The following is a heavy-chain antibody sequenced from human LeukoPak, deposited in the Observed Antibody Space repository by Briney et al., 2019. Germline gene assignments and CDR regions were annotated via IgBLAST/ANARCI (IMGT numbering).Heavy chain of an antibody. D-gene: IGHD2-21*01. CDR3: ARHGWGSSWYFDL. V-gene: IGHV3-48*03. CDR1: GFTFSGSE. Sequence: PGGSLRLSCAASGFTFSGSEMNWVRQAPGKGLEWVSYISSSGSTIKYADSVKGRFTISRDNAKNSLSLQMSSLRAEDTAVYYCARHGWGSSWYFDLWGRGTLVTVSS. J-gene: IGHJ2*01. CDR2: ISSSGSTI.